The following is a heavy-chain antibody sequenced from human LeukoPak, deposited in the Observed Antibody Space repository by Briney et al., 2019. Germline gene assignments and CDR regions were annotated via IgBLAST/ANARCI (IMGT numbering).Heavy chain of an antibody. Sequence: GGSLRLSCAASGFTFSSYSMNWVRQAPGKGLEWVSYISSSSSTIYYADSVKGRFTISRDNAKNSLYLQMNSLRAEDTAVYYCARDVGALEDRSWYKDVYAFDIWGQGTMVTVSS. CDR2: ISSSSSTI. CDR3: ARDVGALEDRSWYKDVYAFDI. D-gene: IGHD6-13*01. V-gene: IGHV3-48*04. J-gene: IGHJ3*02. CDR1: GFTFSSYS.